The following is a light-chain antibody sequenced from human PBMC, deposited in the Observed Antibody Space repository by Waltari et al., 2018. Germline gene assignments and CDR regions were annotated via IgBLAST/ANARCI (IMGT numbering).Light chain of an antibody. CDR2: KAS. J-gene: IGKJ1*01. V-gene: IGKV1-5*03. CDR3: QQYNSYPWT. Sequence: DIQMTQSPSTLSASVGDRVTIPCRASQSISSWLAWYQQTPGKAPKLLIYKASSLESGVPSRFSGRGSGTEFTLTISSLQPDDFATYYCQQYNSYPWTFGQGTKVEIK. CDR1: QSISSW.